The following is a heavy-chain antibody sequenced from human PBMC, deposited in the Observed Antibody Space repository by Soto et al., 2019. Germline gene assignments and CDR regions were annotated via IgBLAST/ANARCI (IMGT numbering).Heavy chain of an antibody. CDR1: GDSLSNGHW. CDR2: ISQAATT. Sequence: PSETLSLTCGVSGDSLSNGHWWSWVRQPPGKGLEWVGEISQAATTNYNPSLKSRLTISLDKSKNQFSVELRSVTAADTAVYYCACRYYYDSSGRATNDEYFQHWSQGTLVTVSS. J-gene: IGHJ1*01. V-gene: IGHV4-4*02. D-gene: IGHD3-22*01. CDR3: ACRYYYDSSGRATNDEYFQH.